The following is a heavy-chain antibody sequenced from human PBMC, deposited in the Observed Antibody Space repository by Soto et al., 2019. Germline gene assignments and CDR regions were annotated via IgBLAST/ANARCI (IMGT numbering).Heavy chain of an antibody. CDR1: GGSISSSNW. D-gene: IGHD2-21*02. J-gene: IGHJ3*02. CDR2: IYHSGST. Sequence: SETLSLTCAVPGGSISSSNWWSWVRQPPGKGLEWIGEIYHSGSTNYNPSLKSRVTISVDKSKNQFSLKLTSVTGADTAVYYCARGTAVLNPGAFEIWGQGTMVTVSS. V-gene: IGHV4-4*02. CDR3: ARGTAVLNPGAFEI.